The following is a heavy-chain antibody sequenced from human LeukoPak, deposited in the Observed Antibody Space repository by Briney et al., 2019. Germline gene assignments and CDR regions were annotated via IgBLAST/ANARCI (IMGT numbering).Heavy chain of an antibody. D-gene: IGHD6-13*01. CDR2: ISSSGSYI. J-gene: IGHJ4*02. Sequence: GGSLRLSCAASGFTFSSYTMNWVRQAPGQGLEWVSSISSSGSYISYAGSVRGRFTISRANARTSLYLQMISLRPEATAGYSCARVVGIAAAGTPHWGQGTLVSVSS. CDR3: ARVVGIAAAGTPH. V-gene: IGHV3-21*01. CDR1: GFTFSSYT.